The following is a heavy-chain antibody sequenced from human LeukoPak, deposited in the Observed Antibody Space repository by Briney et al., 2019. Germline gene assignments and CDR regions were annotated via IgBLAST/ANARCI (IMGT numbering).Heavy chain of an antibody. CDR1: GFTFSSYA. CDR3: ARFVVKMIVVGYDY. J-gene: IGHJ4*02. D-gene: IGHD3-22*01. CDR2: ISYDGSNK. Sequence: QPGGSLRLSCAASGFTFSSYAMHWVRQAPGKGLEWVAVISYDGSNKYYADSVKGRFTISRDNSKNTLYLQVNSLRAEDTAVYYCARFVVKMIVVGYDYWGQGTLVTVSS. V-gene: IGHV3-30-3*01.